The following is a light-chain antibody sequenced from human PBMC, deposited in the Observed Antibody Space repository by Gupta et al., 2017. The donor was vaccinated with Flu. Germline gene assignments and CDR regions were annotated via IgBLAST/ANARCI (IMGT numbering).Light chain of an antibody. J-gene: IGLJ3*02. CDR1: KLGDKY. Sequence: SPGQTASITCSGDKLGDKYACWYQQKPGQSPVLVIYQDSKRLSGIPERFSGSNSGNTATLTISGTQAMDEADYYCQAWDSSVWVFGGGTKLTVL. CDR3: QAWDSSVWV. CDR2: QDS. V-gene: IGLV3-1*01.